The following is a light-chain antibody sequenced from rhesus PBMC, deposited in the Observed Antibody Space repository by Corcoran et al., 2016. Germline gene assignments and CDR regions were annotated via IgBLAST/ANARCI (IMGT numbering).Light chain of an antibody. V-gene: IGKV1-25*01. CDR2: EAS. CDR3: QHYYSTPYS. CDR1: QGITND. J-gene: IGKJ2*01. Sequence: DIQMTQSPSSLSASVGDRVTITCRASQGITNDSAWYQQKPGETPKLLIYEASSLQSGIPSRFSGSGSGTDFTLTISSLQSEDFATYYCQHYYSTPYSFGQGTKVEIK.